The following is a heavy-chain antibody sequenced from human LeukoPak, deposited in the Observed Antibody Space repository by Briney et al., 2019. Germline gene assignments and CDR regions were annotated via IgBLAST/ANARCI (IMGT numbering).Heavy chain of an antibody. CDR2: MFDSEST. J-gene: IGHJ4*02. Sequence: SETLSLTCTVSGVSISSHYWGWIRQPPGKGLEWIGYMFDSESTKDNPSLKSRITLSADTSKNQFSLRLSSVTAADTAVYYCATIKRGSIYGYFDFWGQGILVTVSS. CDR1: GVSISSHY. D-gene: IGHD5-18*01. V-gene: IGHV4-59*11. CDR3: ATIKRGSIYGYFDF.